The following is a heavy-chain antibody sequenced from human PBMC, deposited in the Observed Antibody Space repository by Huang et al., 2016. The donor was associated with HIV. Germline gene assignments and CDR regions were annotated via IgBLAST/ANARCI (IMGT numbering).Heavy chain of an antibody. CDR2: LVPAYSGT. J-gene: IGHJ4*02. D-gene: IGHD3-22*01. Sequence: EVQLVQSGAEAKKPGESLKIPCKGSGYSFNNYWIGWVRQVPGRGLGWLGILVPAYSGTIYSPAFQGQVTNSADKATRTAYLEWSSLKASDTAMYYCARLGDSFDSSGYESYFDYWGQGALVTVSS. CDR1: GYSFNNYW. CDR3: ARLGDSFDSSGYESYFDY. V-gene: IGHV5-51*03.